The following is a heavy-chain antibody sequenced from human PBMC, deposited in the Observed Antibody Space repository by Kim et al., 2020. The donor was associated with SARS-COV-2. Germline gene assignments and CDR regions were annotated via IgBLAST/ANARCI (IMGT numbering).Heavy chain of an antibody. CDR3: ARDMKYNWNDVYLGY. V-gene: IGHV3-20*04. J-gene: IGHJ4*02. CDR1: GFTFDDYA. D-gene: IGHD1-20*01. CDR2: INWNGGST. Sequence: GGSLRLSCAASGFTFDDYAMSWVRQAPGKGLEWVSGINWNGGSTYYADSVKGRFTISRDNANNSLYLQMNSLRAEDTAFYYCARDMKYNWNDVYLGYWGQGTLVTVSS.